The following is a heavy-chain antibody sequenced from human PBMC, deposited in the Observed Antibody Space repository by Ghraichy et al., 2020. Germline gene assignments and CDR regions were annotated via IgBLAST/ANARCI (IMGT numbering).Heavy chain of an antibody. V-gene: IGHV4-59*01. CDR3: ARMYRHWYFDL. D-gene: IGHD2-2*01. CDR2: MYYSGNT. J-gene: IGHJ2*01. CDR1: GGSIRNYY. Sequence: SETLSLTCTVSGGSIRNYYLSWIRQPPGKGLEWIGYMYYSGNTNYNPSLKSRVIMSVDTSKSQFSLKLSSVTAADPAVYYCARMYRHWYFDLWGRGTLVSVSS.